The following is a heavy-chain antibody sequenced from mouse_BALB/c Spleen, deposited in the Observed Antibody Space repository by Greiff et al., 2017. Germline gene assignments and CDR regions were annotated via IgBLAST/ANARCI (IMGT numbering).Heavy chain of an antibody. CDR2: IDPENGDT. CDR1: GFNIKDYY. D-gene: IGHD1-1*01. J-gene: IGHJ3*01. Sequence: VQLQQSGAELVRSGASVKLSCTASGFNIKDYYMHWVKQRPEQGLEWIGWIDPENGDTEYAPKFQGKATMTADTSSNTAYLQLSSLTSEDTAVYYCNPFYYYGSSWAYWGQGTLVTVSA. V-gene: IGHV14-4*02. CDR3: NPFYYYGSSWAY.